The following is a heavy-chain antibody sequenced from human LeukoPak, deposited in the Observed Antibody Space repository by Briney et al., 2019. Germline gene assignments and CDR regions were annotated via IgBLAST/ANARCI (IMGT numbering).Heavy chain of an antibody. V-gene: IGHV4-59*01. CDR3: ARGYYDFWSGYSYYYYYYGMDV. CDR1: GGSISSYY. J-gene: IGHJ6*02. CDR2: IYYSGST. Sequence: SETLSLTCTVSGGSISSYYGSWIRQPPGKGLEWIGYIYYSGSTNYNPSLKSRVTISVDTSKNQFSLKLSSVTAADTAVYYCARGYYDFWSGYSYYYYYYGMDVWGQGTTVTVSS. D-gene: IGHD3-3*01.